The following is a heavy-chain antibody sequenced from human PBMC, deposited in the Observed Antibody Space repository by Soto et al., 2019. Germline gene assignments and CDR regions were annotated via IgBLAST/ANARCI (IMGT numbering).Heavy chain of an antibody. Sequence: QVQLVQSGSEVKKPGASVKVSCKASGYPFSDNQIHWLRRAPGQGLEWRGRINPKSDDTNYAQKFQGRVAMTRDTSIDTAYLELTGLTSDDTATYYCARKHSLDYIRWGLDPWGQGTLVTVSS. D-gene: IGHD4-4*01. CDR1: GYPFSDNQ. CDR2: INPKSDDT. CDR3: ARKHSLDYIRWGLDP. V-gene: IGHV1-2*02. J-gene: IGHJ5*02.